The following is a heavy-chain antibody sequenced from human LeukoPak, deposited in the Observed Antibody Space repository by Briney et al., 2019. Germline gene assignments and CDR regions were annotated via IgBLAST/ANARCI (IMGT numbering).Heavy chain of an antibody. CDR2: ISYDGSNK. D-gene: IGHD3-22*01. CDR1: GFTFSSYG. V-gene: IGHV3-30*03. Sequence: GGSLRLSCAASGFTFSSYGMHCVRQAPGKGLEGVAVISYDGSNKYYADSVKGRFAISRDKSKNTLHLQMNSLRAEDAAVYFCAREASSGLGAFDIWGQGTMVTVSS. CDR3: AREASSGLGAFDI. J-gene: IGHJ3*02.